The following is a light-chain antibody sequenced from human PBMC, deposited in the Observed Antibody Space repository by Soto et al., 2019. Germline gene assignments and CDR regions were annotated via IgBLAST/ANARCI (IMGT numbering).Light chain of an antibody. CDR1: QSVSSSY. J-gene: IGKJ1*01. CDR2: GAS. Sequence: IGLTQSPGTLSLTTGERATLSCRASQSVSSSYLAWYQQKPGQAPRLLIYGASSRATGIPDRFSGSGSGTDFTLTISRLEPEDFAVYYCQQYGSSPRTFGQGTKADIK. CDR3: QQYGSSPRT. V-gene: IGKV3-20*01.